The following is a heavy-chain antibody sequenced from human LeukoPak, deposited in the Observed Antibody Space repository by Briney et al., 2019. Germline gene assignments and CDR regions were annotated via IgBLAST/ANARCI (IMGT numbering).Heavy chain of an antibody. J-gene: IGHJ4*02. V-gene: IGHV4-39*02. CDR2: FFYSGST. CDR1: GGSISSNYY. Sequence: SETLSLTCTVSGGSISSNYYWGWIRQPPGKGLGWIVSFFYSGSTYYNPSLKSRVTISVDTSKNQFSLRLSSVTAADTAVYYCARARGRYIDFLDYWGQGTLITVSS. D-gene: IGHD3-9*01. CDR3: ARARGRYIDFLDY.